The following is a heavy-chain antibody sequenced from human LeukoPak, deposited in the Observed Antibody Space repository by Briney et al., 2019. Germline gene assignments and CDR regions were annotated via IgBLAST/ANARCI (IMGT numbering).Heavy chain of an antibody. Sequence: ASVKVSCKASGYTFTGYDINWVRQAPGQGLEWMGWMNPNSGNTGYAQKFQGRVTMTRNTSISTAYMELSSLRSEDTAVYYCARAFLVRGFDPWGQGTLVTVSS. CDR3: ARAFLVRGFDP. J-gene: IGHJ5*02. D-gene: IGHD3-10*01. CDR1: GYTFTGYD. V-gene: IGHV1-8*01. CDR2: MNPNSGNT.